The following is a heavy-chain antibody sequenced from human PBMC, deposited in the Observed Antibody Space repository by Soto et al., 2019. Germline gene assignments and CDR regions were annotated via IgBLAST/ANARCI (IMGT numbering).Heavy chain of an antibody. CDR3: ARDLGYYDSSGYFDY. V-gene: IGHV3-11*01. CDR2: ISSSDSI. Sequence: GGALRLSCTASGFTFSDYYMSWIRQAPGKGLEWVSYISSSDSIYYADSVKGRFTISRDNAKNSVYLQMNSLRAEDTAVYYCARDLGYYDSSGYFDYWRQGTLVTVSS. J-gene: IGHJ4*02. CDR1: GFTFSDYY. D-gene: IGHD3-22*01.